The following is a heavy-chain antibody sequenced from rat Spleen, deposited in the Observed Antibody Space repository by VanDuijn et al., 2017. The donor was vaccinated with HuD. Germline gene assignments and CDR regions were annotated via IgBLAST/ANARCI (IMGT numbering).Heavy chain of an antibody. D-gene: IGHD1-12*02. V-gene: IGHV2-41*01. Sequence: QVQLKESGPGLVQPSQTLSLTCTVAGFSLTSYNVHWVRQPPGKGLAWRGVLWNTGGTRYNSALKSRFSISKATSKGQVFLKMNSLQTEDTATYYCARDSEMRYYDGTYYYDYFDYWGQGVMVTVSS. CDR3: ARDSEMRYYDGTYYYDYFDY. J-gene: IGHJ2*01. CDR2: LWNTGGT. CDR1: GFSLTSYN.